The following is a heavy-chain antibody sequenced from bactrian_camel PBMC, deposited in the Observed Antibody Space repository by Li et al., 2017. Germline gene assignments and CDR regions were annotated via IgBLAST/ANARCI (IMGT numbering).Heavy chain of an antibody. D-gene: IGHD5*01. CDR1: GFTFGSYS. V-gene: IGHV3-2*01. Sequence: HVQLVESGGGLVQPGGSLRLSCAASGFTFGSYSMSWVRQAPGTGLEWVSSIYSDGSETYYADSVKGRFTISRDNPKNTLYLQMNNLEAEDTAVYFCATYDTAWYFAFWGQGTQVTVS. J-gene: IGHJ6*01. CDR3: ATYDTAWYFAF. CDR2: IYSDGSET.